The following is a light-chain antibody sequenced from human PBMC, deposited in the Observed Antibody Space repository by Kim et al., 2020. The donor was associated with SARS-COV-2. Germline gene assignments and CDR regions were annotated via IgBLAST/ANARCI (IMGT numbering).Light chain of an antibody. CDR3: QAWDSNTGV. J-gene: IGLJ1*01. CDR1: GLWDKY. V-gene: IGLV3-1*01. CDR2: QDS. Sequence: VCAGQTATITCSGEGLWDKYVCWFQQRPGQSPVMVINQDSRRPSGIPERFSGSNSGNTATLTSRGTQAIDEADYYGQAWDSNTGVFGTGTMVTVL.